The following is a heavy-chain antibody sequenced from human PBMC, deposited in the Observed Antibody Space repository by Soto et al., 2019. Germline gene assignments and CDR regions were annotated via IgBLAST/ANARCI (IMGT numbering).Heavy chain of an antibody. CDR1: GFTFSSYS. CDR2: ISSSSSYI. J-gene: IGHJ2*01. V-gene: IGHV3-21*01. D-gene: IGHD3-22*01. CDR3: ASYYYDSSGYYWYFDL. Sequence: EVQLVESGGGLVKPGGSLRLSCAASGFTFSSYSMNWVRQAPGKGLEWVSSISSSSSYIYYADSVKGRFTISRDNAKNSLYLQMNSLSAEDTAVYYCASYYYDSSGYYWYFDLWGRGTLVTVSS.